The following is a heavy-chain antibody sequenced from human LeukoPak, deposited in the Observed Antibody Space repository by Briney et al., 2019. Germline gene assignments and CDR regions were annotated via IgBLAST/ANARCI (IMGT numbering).Heavy chain of an antibody. Sequence: PGGSLRLSCAASGLTFGDYSMNWVRQAPGKGLEWVSSISSSSRYISYADSVKGRFTISRDNAKNSLYLQMNSLRAEDTAVYYCARLGVGGSYSGIYYFNYWGQGTLVTVSS. CDR2: ISSSSRYI. V-gene: IGHV3-21*01. CDR3: ARLGVGGSYSGIYYFNY. CDR1: GLTFGDYS. D-gene: IGHD1-26*01. J-gene: IGHJ4*02.